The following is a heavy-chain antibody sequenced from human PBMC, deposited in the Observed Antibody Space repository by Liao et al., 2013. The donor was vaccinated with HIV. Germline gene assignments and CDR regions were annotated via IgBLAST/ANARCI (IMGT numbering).Heavy chain of an antibody. V-gene: IGHV4-34*01. CDR2: INHSGST. CDR3: ARAEFATGDRLVD. Sequence: QVQLQQWGAGLLKPSETLSLTCAVYGGSFSDYYWSWIRQPPGKGLEWIGEINHSGSTNYNPSLKSRVTISIDTSKRQFSLNLASVTAADTAVYYCARAEFATGDRLVDWGQGTLVSVSS. CDR1: GGSFSDYY. J-gene: IGHJ4*02. D-gene: IGHD7-27*01.